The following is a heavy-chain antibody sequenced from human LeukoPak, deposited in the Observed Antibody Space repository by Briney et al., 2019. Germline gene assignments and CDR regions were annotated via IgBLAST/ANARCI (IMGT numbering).Heavy chain of an antibody. J-gene: IGHJ6*03. CDR1: GFSFSNNE. Sequence: GGSLRLSCAASGFSFSNNEMNWVRQAPGKGLEWVSYISRSGTTIYYAYSVKGRFTISRDNSKNTLYLQMNSLRAEDTAVYYCAKGVDYYYYYMDVWGKGTTVTVSS. CDR3: AKGVDYYYYYMDV. V-gene: IGHV3-48*03. CDR2: ISRSGTTI.